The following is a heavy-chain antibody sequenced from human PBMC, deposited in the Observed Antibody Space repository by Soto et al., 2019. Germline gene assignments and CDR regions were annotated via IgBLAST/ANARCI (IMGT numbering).Heavy chain of an antibody. CDR1: GFIFSNYV. D-gene: IGHD2-15*01. CDR3: AITPLRVGPIDY. Sequence: DVQLLDSGGGLVQPGGSLRLSCAASGFIFSNYVMSWVRQTPGKGLEWVSGISGRGDNTYYADSVKGRFTVSRDNSKNTLYLQMDRRRAEDTAVYYCAITPLRVGPIDYWGQGTLVTVSS. J-gene: IGHJ4*02. V-gene: IGHV3-23*01. CDR2: ISGRGDNT.